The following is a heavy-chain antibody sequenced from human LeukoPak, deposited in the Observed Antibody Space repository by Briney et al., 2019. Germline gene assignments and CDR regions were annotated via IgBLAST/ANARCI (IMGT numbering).Heavy chain of an antibody. CDR2: ISSSSSYI. J-gene: IGHJ4*02. CDR3: ARDSSPGGGYSYGYALDY. V-gene: IGHV3-21*01. Sequence: GGSLRLSCAASGFTFSSYSMNWVRQAPGKGLEWVSSISSSSSYIYYADSVKGRFTISRDNAKNSLYLQMNSLRAEDTAVYYCARDSSPGGGYSYGYALDYWGQGTLVTVSS. D-gene: IGHD5-18*01. CDR1: GFTFSSYS.